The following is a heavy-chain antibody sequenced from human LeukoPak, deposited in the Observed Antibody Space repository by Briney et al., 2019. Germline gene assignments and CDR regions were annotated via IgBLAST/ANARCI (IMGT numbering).Heavy chain of an antibody. CDR3: ARDQEGFDY. CDR2: IYPRDGST. J-gene: IGHJ4*02. V-gene: IGHV1-46*01. Sequence: ASVKVSCKASGYTFTSNYIHWVRQAPGKGLEWMGMIYPRDGSTSYAQKFQGRVTVTRDTSTSTVHMELSGLRSEDTAVYYCARDQEGFDYWGQGTLVTVSS. CDR1: GYTFTSNY.